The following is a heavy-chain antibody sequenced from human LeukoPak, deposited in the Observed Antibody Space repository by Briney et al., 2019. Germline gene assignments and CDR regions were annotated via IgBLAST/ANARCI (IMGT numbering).Heavy chain of an antibody. Sequence: AGGSLRLSCAASGFTFSSYWMSWVRQAPGKGLEWVANIKQDGSEKYYVDSVKGRFTISRDNAKNSLYLQMNSLRAEDTAVYYCARDSEYSGYDFGVHSPVDYWGQGTLVTVSS. D-gene: IGHD5-12*01. J-gene: IGHJ4*02. CDR3: ARDSEYSGYDFGVHSPVDY. CDR2: IKQDGSEK. CDR1: GFTFSSYW. V-gene: IGHV3-7*01.